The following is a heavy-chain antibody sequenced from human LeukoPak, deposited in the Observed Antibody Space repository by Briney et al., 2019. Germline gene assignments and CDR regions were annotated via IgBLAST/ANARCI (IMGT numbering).Heavy chain of an antibody. D-gene: IGHD2-2*02. Sequence: GASVKVSCKASGYTFTRYYMHWVRQAPGQGLEWMGWINPNSGGTNYAQKFQGRVTMTRDTSISTAYMELSRLRSDDTAVYYCARDRCSSTSCYIKEMVFDPWGQGTLVTVSS. J-gene: IGHJ5*02. CDR2: INPNSGGT. CDR3: ARDRCSSTSCYIKEMVFDP. V-gene: IGHV1-2*02. CDR1: GYTFTRYY.